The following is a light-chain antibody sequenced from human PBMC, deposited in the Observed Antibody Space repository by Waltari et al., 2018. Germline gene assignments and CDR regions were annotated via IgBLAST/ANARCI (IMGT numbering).Light chain of an antibody. CDR2: DVT. CDR3: SSYATTRVI. J-gene: IGLJ2*01. Sequence: QSALTQPASVSGTPGQSITIPCSGTGSDIGGNKYVSCDQQHPGEAPKVIIYDVTSRPSGVSGRFSGSKSCNTAFLTISGLQAEDEADYYCSSYATTRVIFGGGTKVTVL. V-gene: IGLV2-14*03. CDR1: GSDIGGNKY.